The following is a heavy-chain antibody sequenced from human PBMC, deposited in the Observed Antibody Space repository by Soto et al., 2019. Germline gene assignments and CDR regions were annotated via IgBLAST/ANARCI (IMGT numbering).Heavy chain of an antibody. Sequence: SETLSLTCTVSGGSISSSSYYWGWIRQPPGKGLEWIGSIYYSGSTYYNPSLKSRVTISVDTSKNQFSLKLSSVTAADTAVYYCARRTIQPSIAGTNYFDYWGQGTLVTVSS. D-gene: IGHD6-6*01. J-gene: IGHJ4*02. CDR2: IYYSGST. CDR3: ARRTIQPSIAGTNYFDY. V-gene: IGHV4-39*01. CDR1: GGSISSSSYY.